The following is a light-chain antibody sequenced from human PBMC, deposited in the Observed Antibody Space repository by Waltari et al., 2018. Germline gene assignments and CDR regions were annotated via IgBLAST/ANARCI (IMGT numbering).Light chain of an antibody. V-gene: IGLV2-14*03. Sequence: QSALTQPASVSGSPGQSITISCTASSSDVGSYNSVSWHQQHPGKAPKVMIYDVSNRPSGVFTRFSSSSSASSTALPISALHDEDEADYYCSSFSSGRVTCVFDGGTKLTVL. CDR2: DVS. CDR1: SSDVGSYNS. CDR3: SSFSSGRVTCV. J-gene: IGLJ3*02.